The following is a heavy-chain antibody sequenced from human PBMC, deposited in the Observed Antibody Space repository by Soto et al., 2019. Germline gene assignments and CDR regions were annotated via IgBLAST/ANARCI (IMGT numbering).Heavy chain of an antibody. CDR2: IDQDGSAK. CDR3: MRPAPW. J-gene: IGHJ4*02. V-gene: IGHV3-7*01. CDR1: GFTFSNYW. Sequence: GGSLRLSCAASGFTFSNYWMSWVRQAPGKGLEWVANIDQDGSAKSYVDSVKGRFTISRDNAKNSLYLQMNSLRVEDTAVYYCMRPAPWWGRGTLVTVSS.